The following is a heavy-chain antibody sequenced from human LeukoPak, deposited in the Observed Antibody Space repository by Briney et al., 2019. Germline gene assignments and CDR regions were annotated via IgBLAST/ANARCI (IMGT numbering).Heavy chain of an antibody. D-gene: IGHD1-26*01. V-gene: IGHV1-2*02. CDR1: GYTFTGYY. CDR2: INPNSGGT. J-gene: IGHJ4*02. CDR3: ARALGIVGATDPWRDY. Sequence: GASVKVSCKASGYTFTGYYMHWVRQAPGQGLEWMGWINPNSGGTNYAQKFQGRVTMTRDTSISTAYMELSRLRSDDTAVYYCARALGIVGATDPWRDYRGQGTLVTVSS.